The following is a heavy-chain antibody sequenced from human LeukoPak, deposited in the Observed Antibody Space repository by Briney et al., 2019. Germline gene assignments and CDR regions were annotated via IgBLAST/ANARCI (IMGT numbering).Heavy chain of an antibody. CDR2: IYYSGST. J-gene: IGHJ4*02. CDR3: ARGTSTYYDLWCGFHDY. V-gene: IGHV4-31*03. Sequence: SETLSLTCTVSGGSFSSGGYYCSWIRQHPGRGLEWIGYIYYSGSTYYSPSLKSRVTISVDTSKNQFSLKLSSVTAADTAVYYCARGTSTYYDLWCGFHDYWGQGTLVTVSS. D-gene: IGHD3-3*01. CDR1: GGSFSSGGYY.